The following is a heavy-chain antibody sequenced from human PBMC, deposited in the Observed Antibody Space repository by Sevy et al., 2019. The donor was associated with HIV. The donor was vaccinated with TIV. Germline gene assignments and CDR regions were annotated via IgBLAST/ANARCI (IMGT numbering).Heavy chain of an antibody. CDR3: TRVDSSGHSDY. D-gene: IGHD3-22*01. CDR1: GGSVSGYF. CDR2: IHHSGTT. J-gene: IGHJ4*02. Sequence: SETLSLTCTVSGGSVSGYFWCWIRQPPGRGLEWIGNIHHSGTTKYNPSLKSRLTISVDTSKNQFSLILTSATAADTAVYYCTRVDSSGHSDYWGQGTPVTVSS. V-gene: IGHV4-59*02.